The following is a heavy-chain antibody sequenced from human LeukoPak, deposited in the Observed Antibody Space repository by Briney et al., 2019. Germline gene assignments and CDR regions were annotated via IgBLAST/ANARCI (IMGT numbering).Heavy chain of an antibody. V-gene: IGHV3-11*01. Sequence: PRGSLRLSCAVSGFTFSDYYMSWIRQAPGKGLEWVSYISSGGSTISHADSVKGRFTISRDNAENSLYLQMNSLRAEDTAVYYCARDGHAYGRGSPHYWGQGTLVTVSS. D-gene: IGHD3-10*01. CDR1: GFTFSDYY. CDR2: ISSGGSTI. CDR3: ARDGHAYGRGSPHY. J-gene: IGHJ4*02.